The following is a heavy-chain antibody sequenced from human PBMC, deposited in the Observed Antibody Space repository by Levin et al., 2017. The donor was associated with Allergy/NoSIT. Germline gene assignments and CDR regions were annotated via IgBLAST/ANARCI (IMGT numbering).Heavy chain of an antibody. D-gene: IGHD3-9*01. J-gene: IGHJ6*02. CDR3: ARGLKILTTGSLYHNAMDA. CDR1: TFLFSDHT. Sequence: GGSLRLSCAASTFLFSDHTMNWVRQAPGKGLEWVASISRRSSYIYYADSVKGRFTISRDNAKNSVSLQMNSLRAEDTAIYYCARGLKILTTGSLYHNAMDAWGHGTTVSVSS. CDR2: ISRRSSYI. V-gene: IGHV3-21*06.